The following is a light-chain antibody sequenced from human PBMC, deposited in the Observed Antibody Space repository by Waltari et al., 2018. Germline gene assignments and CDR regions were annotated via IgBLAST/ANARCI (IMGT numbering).Light chain of an antibody. CDR1: RSNIESNP. CDR3: ASWDYSLNGVV. CDR2: SNS. V-gene: IGLV1-44*01. Sequence: QPVVTQPPSAAGTPGQRVTISCSGSRSNIESNPVNWYQQLPGRAPKVLFYSNSQRPSGVPGRFSGSKSGKSASLAISGLQSEDEADYYCASWDYSLNGVVFGGGTKLTVL. J-gene: IGLJ2*01.